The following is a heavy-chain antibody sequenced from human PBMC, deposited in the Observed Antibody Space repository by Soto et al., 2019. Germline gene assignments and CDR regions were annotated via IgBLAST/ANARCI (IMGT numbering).Heavy chain of an antibody. CDR2: INPNNGAT. J-gene: IGHJ4*02. Sequence: ASVKVSCKASGYIFTGNYMHWVRQAPGQGLEYMGWINPNNGATNYAQNFQGRVTMTWDTSISTAYMEVRRLRSDDTAVYYCAHNYPASSGYFDNWGQGTLVTVSS. CDR1: GYIFTGNY. D-gene: IGHD3-22*01. V-gene: IGHV1-2*02. CDR3: AHNYPASSGYFDN.